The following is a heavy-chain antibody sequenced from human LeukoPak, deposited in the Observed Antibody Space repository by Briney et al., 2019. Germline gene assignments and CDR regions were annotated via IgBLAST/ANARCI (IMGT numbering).Heavy chain of an antibody. J-gene: IGHJ6*02. V-gene: IGHV1-3*01. CDR1: GYTFTSYA. Sequence: ASVKVSRTASGYTFTSYAMHWVRQAPGQRREWMGWINAGNGNTKYSQKFQGRVTMTRDTSTSRVYMELSSLRSEDTAVYYCARVTIYYYGMDVWGQGTTVTVSS. CDR2: INAGNGNT. D-gene: IGHD3-10*01. CDR3: ARVTIYYYGMDV.